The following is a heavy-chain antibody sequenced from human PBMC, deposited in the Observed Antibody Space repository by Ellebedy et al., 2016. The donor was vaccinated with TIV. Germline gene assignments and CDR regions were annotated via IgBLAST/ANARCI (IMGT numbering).Heavy chain of an antibody. CDR2: VYSSGSS. CDR1: GGSVSIGSYY. J-gene: IGHJ4*02. V-gene: IGHV4-61*01. Sequence: MPSETLSLTCTVSGGSVSIGSYYWNWIRQPPGKGLEWIGCVYSSGSSEYSPALQRRLTISVDTSKNQFSLKLSSVTAADTAIYYCARGEPTGRFAHWGQGALVTVSS. D-gene: IGHD1-14*01. CDR3: ARGEPTGRFAH.